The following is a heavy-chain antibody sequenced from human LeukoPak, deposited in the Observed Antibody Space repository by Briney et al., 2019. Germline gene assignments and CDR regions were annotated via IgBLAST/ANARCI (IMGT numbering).Heavy chain of an antibody. CDR3: ARQIASARTAGFDF. V-gene: IGHV4-4*07. CDR1: GGSISSYY. CDR2: IYTTGST. D-gene: IGHD6-13*01. Sequence: TPSETLSLTCTVSGGSISSYYWSWIRQPAGKGLEWIGRIYTTGSTNSNPSLKSRVTMSVDTSKNQFSLGLRSVTAADTAVYYCARQIASARTAGFDFWGQGALVTVSS. J-gene: IGHJ4*02.